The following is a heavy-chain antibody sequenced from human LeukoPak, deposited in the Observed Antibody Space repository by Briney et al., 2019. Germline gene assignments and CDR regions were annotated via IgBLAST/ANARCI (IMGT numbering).Heavy chain of an antibody. J-gene: IGHJ6*02. V-gene: IGHV4-34*01. CDR2: INHSGST. CDR3: ARLCSSTSFSYGYYYYYGMDV. CDR1: GGSFSGYY. Sequence: SETLSLTCAVYGGSFSGYYWSWIRQPPGKGLEWIGEINHSGSTNYNPSLKSRVTISVDTSKNQFSLKLSSVTAADTAVYYCARLCSSTSFSYGYYYYYGMDVWGQGTTVTVSS. D-gene: IGHD2-2*01.